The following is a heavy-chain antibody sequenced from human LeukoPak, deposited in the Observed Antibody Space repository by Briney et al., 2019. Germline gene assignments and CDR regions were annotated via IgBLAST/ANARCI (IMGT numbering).Heavy chain of an antibody. CDR1: GGSISSSSYY. CDR3: ARARVVVIRPPHYYYYYGMDV. V-gene: IGHV4-39*07. J-gene: IGHJ6*02. D-gene: IGHD3-22*01. CDR2: VNHSGST. Sequence: SETLSLTCTVSGGSISSSSYYWGWIRQPPGKGLEWIGEVNHSGSTNYNPSLKSRVTISVDTSKNQFSLKLSSVTAADTAVYYCARARVVVIRPPHYYYYYGMDVWGQGTTVTVSS.